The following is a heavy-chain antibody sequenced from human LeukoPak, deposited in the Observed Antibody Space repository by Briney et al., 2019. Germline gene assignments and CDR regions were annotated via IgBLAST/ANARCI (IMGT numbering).Heavy chain of an antibody. Sequence: GGSLRLSCIGSGYTFGGNAIHWVRRAPGRGLEWVAAIWFDGSKRFHAESVQGRFTISRDNSKNTASLQMNSLRVEDTAVYYCARWGNRALDYWGQGTLVTVSS. CDR2: IWFDGSKR. J-gene: IGHJ4*02. CDR1: GYTFGGNA. D-gene: IGHD7-27*01. V-gene: IGHV3-33*01. CDR3: ARWGNRALDY.